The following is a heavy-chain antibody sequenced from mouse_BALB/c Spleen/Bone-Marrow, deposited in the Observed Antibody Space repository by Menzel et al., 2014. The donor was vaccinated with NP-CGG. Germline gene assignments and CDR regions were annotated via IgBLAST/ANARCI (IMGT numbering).Heavy chain of an antibody. J-gene: IGHJ4*01. D-gene: IGHD2-4*01. V-gene: IGHV1S41*01. Sequence: DLVKPGASVKLSCKASGYTFTSYWINWIKQRPGQGLEWIGRIPPGSGNTYYNEMFKGKATLTVDTSSSTAYIQLSSLSSEDSPVYFCARSPMITESYAMDYWGQGTSVTVSS. CDR3: ARSPMITESYAMDY. CDR1: GYTFTSYW. CDR2: IPPGSGNT.